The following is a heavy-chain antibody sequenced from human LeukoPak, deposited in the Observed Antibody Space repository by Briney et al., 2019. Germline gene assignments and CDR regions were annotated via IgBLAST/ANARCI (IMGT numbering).Heavy chain of an antibody. Sequence: TGGSLRLSCTASGFTFSRFAMIWVRQVPGQGLEWVSATDGSGTTTYYRDSVKGRFTISRDNSNNIVFLHMSSLRAEDSAIYYCAKALSSEWLTPENWGQGTLVTVSS. CDR1: GFTFSRFA. D-gene: IGHD6-19*01. V-gene: IGHV3-23*01. CDR3: AKALSSEWLTPEN. CDR2: TDGSGTTT. J-gene: IGHJ4*02.